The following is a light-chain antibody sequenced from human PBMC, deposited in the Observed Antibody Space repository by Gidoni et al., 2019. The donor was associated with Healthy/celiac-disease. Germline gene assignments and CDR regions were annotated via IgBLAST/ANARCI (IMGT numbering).Light chain of an antibody. J-gene: IGKJ4*02. CDR3: QQSNSTPRT. Sequence: DIQMTQSPSSLSASVGDRVTITCRASQSSSSYLNWYQQKPGKAPKLLIYAASSLQSGVPSRCSGSGSRTDFTLTISSLQPEDVATYYCQQSNSTPRTFGGGTKVEIK. CDR2: AAS. CDR1: QSSSSY. V-gene: IGKV1-39*01.